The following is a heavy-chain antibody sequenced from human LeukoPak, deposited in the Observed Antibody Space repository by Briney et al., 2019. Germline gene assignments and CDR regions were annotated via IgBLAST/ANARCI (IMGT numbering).Heavy chain of an antibody. J-gene: IGHJ4*02. V-gene: IGHV3-53*01. CDR3: ARVEGGYSYGCLDY. CDR2: IYSGGST. CDR1: GFTVSSNY. Sequence: GGSLRLSCAASGFTVSSNYMSWVRQAPGKGLEWVSVIYSGGSTYYADSVKGRFTISRDNSKNTLYLQMNSLRAEDTAVYYCARVEGGYSYGCLDYWGQGTLVTVSS. D-gene: IGHD5-18*01.